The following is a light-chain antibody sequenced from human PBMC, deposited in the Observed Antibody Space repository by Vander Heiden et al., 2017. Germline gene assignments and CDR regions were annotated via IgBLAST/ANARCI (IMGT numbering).Light chain of an antibody. CDR3: QQAYTFPLT. J-gene: IGKJ4*01. CDR2: AAS. V-gene: IGKV1D-12*01. Sequence: DIQMTQSPSSVSASVGDRVTITCRASQGISRWLARYQQKPVKAPKLLIYAASSLQSPVPSTLPRSPSGTDFTLTIMILHPEHFTTYYCQQAYTFPLTFGAWTKVELK. CDR1: QGISRW.